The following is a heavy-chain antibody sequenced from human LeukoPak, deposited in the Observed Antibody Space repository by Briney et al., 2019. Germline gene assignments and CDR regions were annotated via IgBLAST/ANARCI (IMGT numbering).Heavy chain of an antibody. V-gene: IGHV3-30*02. CDR1: GFTFSSYG. D-gene: IGHD3-3*01. CDR3: AKDGDFCSGARTVDS. Sequence: GGSLRLSCTASGFTFSSYGMHWVRQAPGKGLEWVAFIRYDGSNKYYADSVKGRFTISRDNSKNTLCLQMNSLRAEDTAVYYCAKDGDFCSGARTVDSWGQGTLVTVSS. J-gene: IGHJ5*01. CDR2: IRYDGSNK.